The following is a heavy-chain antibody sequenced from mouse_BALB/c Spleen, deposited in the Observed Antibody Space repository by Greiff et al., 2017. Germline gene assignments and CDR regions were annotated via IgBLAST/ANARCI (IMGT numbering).Heavy chain of an antibody. CDR2: ISTYYGDA. CDR3: ATPYYGGFAY. CDR1: GYTFTDYA. Sequence: QVQLQQSGAELVRPGVSVKISCKGSGYTFTDYAMHWVKQSLAKSLEWIGVISTYYGDASYNQKFKGKATMTVDKSSSTAYMELARLTSEDSAIYYCATPYYGGFAYWGQGTLVTVSA. D-gene: IGHD1-2*01. V-gene: IGHV1S137*01. J-gene: IGHJ3*01.